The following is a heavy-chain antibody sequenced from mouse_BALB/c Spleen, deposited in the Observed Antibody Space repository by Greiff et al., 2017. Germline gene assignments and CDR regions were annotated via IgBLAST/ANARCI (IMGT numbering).Heavy chain of an antibody. CDR3: ARGARATTMDY. CDR1: GYTFTSYD. D-gene: IGHD3-1*01. Sequence: SGPELVKPGALVKISCKASGYTFTSYDINWVKQRPGQGLEWIGWIYPGDGSTKYNEKFKGKATLTADKSSSTAYMQLSSLTSENSAVYFCARGARATTMDYWGQGTSVTVSS. V-gene: IGHV1S33*01. J-gene: IGHJ4*01. CDR2: IYPGDGST.